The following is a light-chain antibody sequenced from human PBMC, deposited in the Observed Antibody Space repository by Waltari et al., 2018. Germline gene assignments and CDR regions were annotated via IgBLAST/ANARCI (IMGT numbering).Light chain of an antibody. CDR3: QQYNRWPEA. CDR2: GAS. V-gene: IGKV3-15*01. Sequence: EIVMTQSPATLSVSPGDRVTLSCRASQRVSANLAWYQQKPGQAPRLLIYGASTRATGIPARFSGSGSGTEFSLTIDSLQPEDFAVYYCQQYNRWPEAFGQGTKVEIK. CDR1: QRVSAN. J-gene: IGKJ1*01.